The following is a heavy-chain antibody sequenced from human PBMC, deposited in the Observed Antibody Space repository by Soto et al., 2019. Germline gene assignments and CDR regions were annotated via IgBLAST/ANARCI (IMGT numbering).Heavy chain of an antibody. V-gene: IGHV3-72*01. Sequence: EVQLAESGGGLVQPGGSLRLSCAASGFTFSDHYMDWVRQAPGKGLEWVGRSRDKVHSHTTEYAASVKGRFTISRGDSENSLYLQMNSLKTADTALYYCARGVVSTGYFDYWGQGTLVTVSS. J-gene: IGHJ4*02. D-gene: IGHD5-12*01. CDR2: SRDKVHSHTT. CDR3: ARGVVSTGYFDY. CDR1: GFTFSDHY.